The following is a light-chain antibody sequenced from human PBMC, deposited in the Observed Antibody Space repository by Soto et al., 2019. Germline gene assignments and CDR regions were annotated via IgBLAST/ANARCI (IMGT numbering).Light chain of an antibody. Sequence: DLQLTQSPSFLSASVGDRVTISCRASQGISSYLAWYQQTPGKAPKLLIYASSTLQSGVPSRFSGSGSGTEFTLTIGSLQPEDFATYYCQQLNTFPVTFGQGTRLEIK. CDR1: QGISSY. CDR2: ASS. J-gene: IGKJ5*01. CDR3: QQLNTFPVT. V-gene: IGKV1-9*01.